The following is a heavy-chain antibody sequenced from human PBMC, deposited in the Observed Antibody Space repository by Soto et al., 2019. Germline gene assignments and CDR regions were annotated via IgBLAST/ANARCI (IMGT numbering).Heavy chain of an antibody. J-gene: IGHJ5*02. Sequence: SETLSLTCTVSGGSISSYYWSWIRQPPGKGLEWIGYIYYSGSTNYNPSLKSRVTISVDTSKNQFSLKLSSVTAADTAVYYCARETTMVRGLGRPHEWFDPWGQGTLVTVSS. CDR3: ARETTMVRGLGRPHEWFDP. CDR2: IYYSGST. D-gene: IGHD3-10*01. V-gene: IGHV4-59*01. CDR1: GGSISSYY.